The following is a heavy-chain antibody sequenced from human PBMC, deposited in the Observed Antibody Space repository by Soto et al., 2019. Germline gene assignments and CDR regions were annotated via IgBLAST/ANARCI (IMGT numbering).Heavy chain of an antibody. CDR2: IYYDGST. V-gene: IGHV4-39*01. Sequence: PSETLSLTCTVSGASIRSSTFYWGWIRQPPGKGLESIANIYYDGSTYYNPSLKSRVTISVDTSKNQFSLKLSSVTAADTAVYYCARLWFGESTYYYYGMDVWGQGTTVTVSS. D-gene: IGHD3-10*01. J-gene: IGHJ6*02. CDR3: ARLWFGESTYYYYGMDV. CDR1: GASIRSSTFY.